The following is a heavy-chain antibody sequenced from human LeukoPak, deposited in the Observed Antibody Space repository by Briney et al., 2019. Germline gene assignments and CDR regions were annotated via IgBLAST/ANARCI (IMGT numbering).Heavy chain of an antibody. D-gene: IGHD3-9*01. CDR3: ARDQAATNTQVRFCLD. CDR2: ISAYNGNT. J-gene: IGHJ1*01. CDR1: GYTFTSYG. V-gene: IGHV1-18*01. Sequence: GASVKVSCKASGYTFTSYGISWVRQAPGHGLEWMGWISAYNGNTNFAQKLQGRVTMTTDTSTSTAYMDLRSLRSDDTAVYYCARDQAATNTQVRFCLDWGQATLVTVSS.